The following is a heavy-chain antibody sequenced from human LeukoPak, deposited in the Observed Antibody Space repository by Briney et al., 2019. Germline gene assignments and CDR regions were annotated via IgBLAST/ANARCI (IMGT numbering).Heavy chain of an antibody. CDR3: ARGAILGGYNLIDD. CDR2: ILSDGSIQ. V-gene: IGHV3-30*04. J-gene: IGHJ4*02. D-gene: IGHD1-26*01. CDR1: GFTFGTYA. Sequence: GGSLRLSCAASGFTFGTYAMHWVRQAPGKGLEWVAVILSDGSIQNSADSVRGRFIISRDNSKNTLFLQMNRLRTEDTAVYYCARGAILGGYNLIDDWGQGTLVTVSS.